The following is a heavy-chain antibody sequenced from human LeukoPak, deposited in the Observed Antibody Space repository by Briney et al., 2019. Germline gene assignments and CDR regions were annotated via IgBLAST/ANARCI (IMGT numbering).Heavy chain of an antibody. CDR1: GGSISTSYY. Sequence: SETLSLTCTVSGGSISTSYYWSWIRQPPGKGLEWIGYIYYSGSSNYNPSLKSRVTISVDTSNNHFSLKLSSVTAADTAVYYCARAGVRGVMGYYGMDVWGQGTTVTVSS. D-gene: IGHD3-10*01. J-gene: IGHJ6*02. CDR2: IYYSGSS. V-gene: IGHV4-59*01. CDR3: ARAGVRGVMGYYGMDV.